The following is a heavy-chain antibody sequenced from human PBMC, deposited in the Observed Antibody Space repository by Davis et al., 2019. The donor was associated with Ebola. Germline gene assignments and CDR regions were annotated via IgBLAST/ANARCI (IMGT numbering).Heavy chain of an antibody. CDR2: MNPNSGNT. D-gene: IGHD5-12*01. CDR3: AKLSSDSGYDGGY. CDR1: GYTFTSYD. V-gene: IGHV1-8*01. Sequence: ASVKVSCKASGYTFTSYDINWVRQATGQGLEWMGWMNPNSGNTGYAQKFQGRVTITADKSTSTAYMELSSLRSEDTAVYYCAKLSSDSGYDGGYWGQGTLVTVSS. J-gene: IGHJ4*02.